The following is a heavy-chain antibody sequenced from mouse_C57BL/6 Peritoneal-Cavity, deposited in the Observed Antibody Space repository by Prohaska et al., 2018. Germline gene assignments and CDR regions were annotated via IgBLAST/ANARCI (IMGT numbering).Heavy chain of an antibody. CDR3: ARSDITTVVADY. CDR2: INPSSGYT. V-gene: IGHV1-4*01. J-gene: IGHJ2*01. CDR1: GYNFTIYT. D-gene: IGHD1-1*01. Sequence: MSCKASGYNFTIYTLPWVKQRAGQGLELIGYINPSSGYTKYNQKFKDKATLTADKSSSTAYMQLSSLTSEDSAVYYCARSDITTVVADYWGQGTTLTVSS.